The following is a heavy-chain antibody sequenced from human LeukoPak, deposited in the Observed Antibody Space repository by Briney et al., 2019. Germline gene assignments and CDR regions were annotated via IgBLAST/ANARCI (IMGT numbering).Heavy chain of an antibody. CDR2: ISWNSGSI. Sequence: GGSLRLSCAAPGFTFDDYAMHWVRQAPGKGLEWVSGISWNSGSIGYADSVKGRFTISRGNAKNSLYLQMNSLRAEDTALYYCAKDFGSGSYYPPTYYYYGMDVWGQGTTVTVSS. CDR1: GFTFDDYA. V-gene: IGHV3-9*01. J-gene: IGHJ6*02. CDR3: AKDFGSGSYYPPTYYYYGMDV. D-gene: IGHD3-10*01.